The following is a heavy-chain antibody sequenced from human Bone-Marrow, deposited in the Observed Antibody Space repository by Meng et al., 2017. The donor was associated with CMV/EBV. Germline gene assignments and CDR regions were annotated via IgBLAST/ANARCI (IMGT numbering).Heavy chain of an antibody. CDR1: GFTFSSYA. D-gene: IGHD5-24*01. CDR3: AKDPKIEIQYKIKTYYFDY. CDR2: ISGSGGST. V-gene: IGHV3-23*01. J-gene: IGHJ4*02. Sequence: GESLKISCAASGFTFSSYAMSWVRQAPGKGLEWVSAISGSGGSTYYADSVMGRFTISRDNSKNTLYLQMNSLRAEDTAVYYCAKDPKIEIQYKIKTYYFDYWGQGTLVTVSS.